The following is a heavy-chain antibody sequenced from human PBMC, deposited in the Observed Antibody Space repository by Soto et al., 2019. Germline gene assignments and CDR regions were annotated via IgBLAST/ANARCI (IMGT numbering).Heavy chain of an antibody. V-gene: IGHV3-74*03. Sequence: EVQLVESGGGFVQSGGSLRLSCAASVFDFSNSWMHWVRQVPGKGLVWVSHINSDGSSTTYADSVKGRFTISRDNARTTVYLQLDSLRVEDTAVYYCARDKSYALAVWGQGTTVTVSS. J-gene: IGHJ6*02. D-gene: IGHD4-17*01. CDR1: VFDFSNSW. CDR2: INSDGSST. CDR3: ARDKSYALAV.